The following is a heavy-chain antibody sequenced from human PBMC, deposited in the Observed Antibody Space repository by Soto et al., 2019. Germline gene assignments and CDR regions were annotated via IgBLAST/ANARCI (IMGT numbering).Heavy chain of an antibody. Sequence: TSETLSLTCAVSGASISRGDYSWGWIRQPPGKGLECVGYIYDSGTSYYSPSLESRVSLLVDRSKNQFSLRLSSVTAADTAVYYCARGDRITVASHPFPGFDFWGQGILVTVSS. D-gene: IGHD3-10*01. CDR1: GASISRGDYS. J-gene: IGHJ4*02. CDR3: ARGDRITVASHPFPGFDF. CDR2: IYDSGTS. V-gene: IGHV4-30-2*01.